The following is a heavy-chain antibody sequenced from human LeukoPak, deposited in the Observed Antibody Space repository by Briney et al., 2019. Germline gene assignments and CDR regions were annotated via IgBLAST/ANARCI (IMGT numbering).Heavy chain of an antibody. CDR1: GGSISNYY. CDR2: IYYSGST. J-gene: IGHJ3*02. Sequence: PSETLSLTCTVSGGSISNYYWSWIRQPPGKGLEWIGYIYYSGSTNYNPSLKSRVTISVDTSKNQFSLKLSSVTAADTAVYYCARGEPYDIWGQGTMVTVSS. CDR3: ARGEPYDI. D-gene: IGHD1-26*01. V-gene: IGHV4-59*01.